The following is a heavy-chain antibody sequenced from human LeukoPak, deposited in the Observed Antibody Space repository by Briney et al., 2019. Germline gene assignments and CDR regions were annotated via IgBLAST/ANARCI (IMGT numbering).Heavy chain of an antibody. D-gene: IGHD3-10*01. CDR1: GFTFSSYA. J-gene: IGHJ6*02. CDR2: LSGGGAIT. V-gene: IGHV3-23*01. Sequence: HPGGSLRLSCAASGFTFSSYAMTWVRQAPGKGLEWVSSLSGGGAITYYADSVKGRFTISRDNSKNTLYLQMNSLRAGDTAIFYCARVGVAGSQDGDYYYYGMDVWGQGTTVTVSS. CDR3: ARVGVAGSQDGDYYYYGMDV.